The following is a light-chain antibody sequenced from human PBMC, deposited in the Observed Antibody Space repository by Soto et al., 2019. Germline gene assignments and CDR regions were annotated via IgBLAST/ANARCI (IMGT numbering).Light chain of an antibody. CDR2: DAS. CDR1: QSVRSY. V-gene: IGKV3-11*01. Sequence: EIVLTQSRATLSLSPGERAILSCRASQSVRSYLVWYQQKPGQAPRLLIYDASNRATGIPARFSGSGSGTDITLTISSLEPEDFAVYYCQQRSDWPLTFGGGTKVEIK. CDR3: QQRSDWPLT. J-gene: IGKJ4*01.